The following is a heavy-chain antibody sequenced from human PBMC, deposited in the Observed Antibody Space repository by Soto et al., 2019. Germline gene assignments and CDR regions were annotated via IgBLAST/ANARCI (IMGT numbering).Heavy chain of an antibody. Sequence: VESLKISCKGSGYNFTTFWIGWVRQMPCKGLEWMGIIYPFDSYTKYSPDFEGQVTISADRSTNTAYLQWHSLRASDTAMYYCARLGFPGAIDSEYWGLGTMVSVSA. J-gene: IGHJ4*02. CDR1: GYNFTTFW. CDR3: ARLGFPGAIDSEY. CDR2: IYPFDSYT. D-gene: IGHD2-21*01. V-gene: IGHV5-51*01.